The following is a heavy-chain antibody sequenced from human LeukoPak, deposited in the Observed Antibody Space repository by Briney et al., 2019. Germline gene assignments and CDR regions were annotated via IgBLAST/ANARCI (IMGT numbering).Heavy chain of an antibody. Sequence: GGSLRLSCAASGFTFSSYAMSWVRQAPGKGLEWVSGISDSDGSTYYADSVKGRFTISRDNSKNTLYLQMNSLRAEDTAVYYCARDQTIVVATFDIWGQGTMVTVSS. CDR1: GFTFSSYA. V-gene: IGHV3-23*01. CDR2: ISDSDGST. D-gene: IGHD2-15*01. CDR3: ARDQTIVVATFDI. J-gene: IGHJ3*02.